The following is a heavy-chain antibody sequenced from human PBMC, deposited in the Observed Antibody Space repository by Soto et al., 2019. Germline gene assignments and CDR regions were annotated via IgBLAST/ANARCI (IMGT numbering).Heavy chain of an antibody. D-gene: IGHD1-7*01. V-gene: IGHV4-30-4*01. CDR1: GASISSGDHY. Sequence: QGQLQESGPGVVRPSQTLSLTCTVSGASISSGDHYWTWIRQPPGKGMEWIGYIYYSGSTFSNPSFDGRVTTSIDMSESQVSVNRRSVTAANTAVYYSASTPPKFDVELRGQGTKVIVSS. J-gene: IGHJ3*01. CDR3: ASTPPKFDVEL. CDR2: IYYSGST.